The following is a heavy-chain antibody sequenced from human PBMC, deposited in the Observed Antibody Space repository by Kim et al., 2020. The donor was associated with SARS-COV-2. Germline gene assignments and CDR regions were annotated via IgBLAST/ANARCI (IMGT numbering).Heavy chain of an antibody. J-gene: IGHJ5*02. D-gene: IGHD2-2*01. CDR2: IIPIFGTA. V-gene: IGHV1-69*13. CDR3: ARDLNQLGWFDP. CDR1: GGTFSSYA. Sequence: SVKVSCKASGGTFSSYAISWVRQAPGQGLEWMGGIIPIFGTANYAQKFQGRVTITADESTSTAYMELSSLRSEDTAVYYCARDLNQLGWFDPWGQGTLVTVSS.